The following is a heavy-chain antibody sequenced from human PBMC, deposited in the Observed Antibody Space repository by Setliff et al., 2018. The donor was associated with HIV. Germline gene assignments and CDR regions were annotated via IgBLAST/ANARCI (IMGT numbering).Heavy chain of an antibody. Sequence: LRLSCAASGFTFSNAWMSWVRQAPGKGLEWVGRIKSKTDGGTTDYAAPVKGRFTISRDDSKNTLYLQMNSLKTEDTAVYYCTTTWGNFWSGYYNMDYWGQGTLVTVSS. J-gene: IGHJ4*02. V-gene: IGHV3-15*01. CDR3: TTTWGNFWSGYYNMDY. D-gene: IGHD3-3*01. CDR1: GFTFSNAW. CDR2: IKSKTDGGTT.